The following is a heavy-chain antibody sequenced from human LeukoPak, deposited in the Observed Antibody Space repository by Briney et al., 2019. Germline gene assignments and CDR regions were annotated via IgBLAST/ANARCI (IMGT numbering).Heavy chain of an antibody. CDR1: GGSISSYY. CDR2: IYTSGST. CDR3: ARNSIFYYDSSGRGTWFDP. J-gene: IGHJ5*02. V-gene: IGHV4-4*09. Sequence: SETLSLTCTVSGGSISSYYWSWIRQPPGKGLEWIGYIYTSGSTNYNPSLKSRVTISVDTSKNQFSLMLSSVTAADTAVYYCARNSIFYYDSSGRGTWFDPWGQGTLVTVSS. D-gene: IGHD3-22*01.